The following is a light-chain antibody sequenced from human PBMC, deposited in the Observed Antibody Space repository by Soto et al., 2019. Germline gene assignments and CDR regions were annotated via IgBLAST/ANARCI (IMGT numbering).Light chain of an antibody. J-gene: IGLJ1*01. Sequence: QSALTQPPSASGSPGQSVTISCTGSGSDIGFYNYVSWYQQHPGKAPKLMIYEVSKRPSGVPDRFSGSKSGNTASLTVSGLQPEDEADYYCSSYAGSNKSVFGTGTKVTVL. CDR2: EVS. CDR3: SSYAGSNKSV. CDR1: GSDIGFYNY. V-gene: IGLV2-8*01.